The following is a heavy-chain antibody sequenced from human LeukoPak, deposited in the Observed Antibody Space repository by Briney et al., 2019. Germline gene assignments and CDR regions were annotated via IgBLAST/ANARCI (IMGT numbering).Heavy chain of an antibody. CDR2: IYHSGST. D-gene: IGHD3-3*01. V-gene: IGHV4-38-2*01. Sequence: SETLSLTCAVSGYSISSGYYWGWIRQPPGKGLEWIGSIYHSGSTYYNPSVKSRVTISVDTSKNQFSLKLSSVTAADTAVYYCARLGWGYYDPLGVDYWGQGTLVTVSS. CDR3: ARLGWGYYDPLGVDY. CDR1: GYSISSGYY. J-gene: IGHJ4*02.